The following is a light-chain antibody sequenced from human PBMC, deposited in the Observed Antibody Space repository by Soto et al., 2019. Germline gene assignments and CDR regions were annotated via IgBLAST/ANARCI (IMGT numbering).Light chain of an antibody. CDR3: QQRSDWQT. J-gene: IGKJ5*01. V-gene: IGKV3-11*01. Sequence: EIVLTQSPATLYLSPGERATLSCRASQSVSSYLAWYPPKPCQAPRLLIYDASNTATGIPARFSGSGSGTDSTLTIRSLEPEDFAVYYCQQRSDWQTFGQGTRLEIK. CDR1: QSVSSY. CDR2: DAS.